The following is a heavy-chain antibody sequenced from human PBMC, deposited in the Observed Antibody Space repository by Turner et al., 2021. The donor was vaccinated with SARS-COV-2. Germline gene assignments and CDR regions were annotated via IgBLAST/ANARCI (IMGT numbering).Heavy chain of an antibody. Sequence: EVQLLESGGGLVQPGGSLRLSCAASRFTFSNAWMSWVRQAPGKGLEWVGRIKSKTEGGTTDYAAPVKGRFTISRDDSKNTLYLQMNSLKTEDTAVYYCTTDIGPITIFGVATRYGMDVWGQGTTVTVSS. CDR1: RFTFSNAW. V-gene: IGHV3-15*01. J-gene: IGHJ6*02. D-gene: IGHD3-3*01. CDR3: TTDIGPITIFGVATRYGMDV. CDR2: IKSKTEGGTT.